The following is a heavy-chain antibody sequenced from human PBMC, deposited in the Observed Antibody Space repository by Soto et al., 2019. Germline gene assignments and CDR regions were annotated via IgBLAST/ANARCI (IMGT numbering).Heavy chain of an antibody. J-gene: IGHJ5*02. CDR2: IIPIFGTA. D-gene: IGHD1-26*01. CDR1: GGTFSSYA. CDR3: AREVGATLNWFDP. Sequence: SVKVSCKASGGTFSSYAISWVRQAPGQGLEWMGGIIPIFGTANYAQEFQGRVTITADESTSTAYLELSSLRSEDTAVYYCAREVGATLNWFDPWGQGTLVTVSS. V-gene: IGHV1-69*13.